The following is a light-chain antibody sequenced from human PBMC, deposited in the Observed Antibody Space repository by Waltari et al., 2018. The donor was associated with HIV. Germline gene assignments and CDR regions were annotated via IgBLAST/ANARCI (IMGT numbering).Light chain of an antibody. Sequence: DIQMSQAPSSLSASVGDTVTITCRASRDISNDLAWYQRKSGEVPKLLMYAASALRSGVPSRFRGSGSGTDFTLTINGLQPEDVGSYYCQNYDSVPVAFGQGTRLEI. J-gene: IGKJ5*01. CDR3: QNYDSVPVA. CDR1: RDISND. V-gene: IGKV1-27*01. CDR2: AAS.